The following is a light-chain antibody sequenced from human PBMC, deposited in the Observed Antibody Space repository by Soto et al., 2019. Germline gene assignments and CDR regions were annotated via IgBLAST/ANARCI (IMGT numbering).Light chain of an antibody. V-gene: IGKV3-11*01. CDR3: QKYNTVPRT. CDR1: QSVSSY. Sequence: EIVLTQSPATLSLSPGERATLSCRASQSVSSYLAWYQQKPGQAPRLLIYEASSRATGIPARFSGSGSGTDFTLTISSLETEDVATYYCQKYNTVPRTFGQGTKVEI. J-gene: IGKJ1*01. CDR2: EAS.